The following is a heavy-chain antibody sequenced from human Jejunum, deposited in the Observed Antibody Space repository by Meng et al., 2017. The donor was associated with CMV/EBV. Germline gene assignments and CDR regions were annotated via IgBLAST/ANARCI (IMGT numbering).Heavy chain of an antibody. J-gene: IGHJ6*02. Sequence: GSGYSFTSYWIGWVRQMPGKGLEWMGIIYPGESDTRYSTSFQGQVIISADKSITTAYLQWSSLKASDTAMYYCARRGYSYGYGMDVWGQGTTVTVSS. D-gene: IGHD5-18*01. CDR2: IYPGESDT. V-gene: IGHV5-51*01. CDR1: GYSFTSYW. CDR3: ARRGYSYGYGMDV.